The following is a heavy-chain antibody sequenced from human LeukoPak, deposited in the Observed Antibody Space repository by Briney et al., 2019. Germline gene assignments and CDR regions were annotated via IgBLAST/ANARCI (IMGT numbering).Heavy chain of an antibody. V-gene: IGHV4-34*01. CDR3: ARVRDFWRHPAWFDP. CDR1: GGSFSGYY. J-gene: IGHJ5*02. CDR2: INHSGST. D-gene: IGHD3-3*01. Sequence: SETLSLTCAVYGGSFSGYYWSWIRQPPGKGLEWIEEINHSGSTNYNPSLKSRVTISVDTSKNQFSLKLSSVTAADTAVYYCARVRDFWRHPAWFDPWGQGTLVTVSS.